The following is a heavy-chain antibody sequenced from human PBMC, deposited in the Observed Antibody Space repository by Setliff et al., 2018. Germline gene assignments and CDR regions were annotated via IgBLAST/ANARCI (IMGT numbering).Heavy chain of an antibody. D-gene: IGHD2-15*01. CDR3: ARKDGDM. J-gene: IGHJ3*02. CDR2: IYTTGST. Sequence: SETLSLTCTVSGDSIRNYHWSWFRQPPGSRLEWIGYIYTTGSTSYNPSLKSRVTMSVDASKNQFSLKMRSVTAADAALYYCARKDGDMWGQGTMVTVSS. CDR1: GDSIRNYH. V-gene: IGHV4-4*08.